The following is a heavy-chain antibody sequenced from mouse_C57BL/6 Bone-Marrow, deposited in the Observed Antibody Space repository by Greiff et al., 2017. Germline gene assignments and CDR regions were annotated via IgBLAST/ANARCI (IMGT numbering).Heavy chain of an antibody. V-gene: IGHV6-6*01. D-gene: IGHD3-2*02. J-gene: IGHJ3*01. CDR3: TRKRAAQATVFAY. Sequence: EVQLQQSGGGLVQPGGSMKLSCAASGFTFSDAWMDWVRQSPEKGLEWVAEIRNKANNHATYYAESVKGRFTISRDDSKSSVYLKMNSLKAEDTCIYYCTRKRAAQATVFAYWCQGTLVTVSA. CDR1: GFTFSDAW. CDR2: IRNKANNHAT.